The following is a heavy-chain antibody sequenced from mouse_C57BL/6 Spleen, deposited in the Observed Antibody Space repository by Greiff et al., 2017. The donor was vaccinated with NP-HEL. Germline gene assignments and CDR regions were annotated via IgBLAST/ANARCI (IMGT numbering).Heavy chain of an antibody. CDR3: ARIYYYGSSYDQVDY. J-gene: IGHJ2*01. D-gene: IGHD1-1*01. CDR2: INPSSGYT. CDR1: GYTFTSYW. V-gene: IGHV1-7*01. Sequence: QVQLQQSGAELAKPGASVKLSCKASGYTFTSYWMHWVKQRPGQGLEWIGYINPSSGYTKYNQKFKDKATLTAEKSSSTAYMQLSSLTYEDSAVYYCARIYYYGSSYDQVDYWGQGTTLTVSS.